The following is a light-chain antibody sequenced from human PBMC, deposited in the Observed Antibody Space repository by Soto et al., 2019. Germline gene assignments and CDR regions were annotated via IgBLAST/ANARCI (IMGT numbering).Light chain of an antibody. J-gene: IGLJ2*01. CDR2: FNSDGSH. Sequence: QPVLTQSPSASASLGASVKLTCTLSSRHSSYAIAWHQQQPEKGPRYLMKFNSDGSHSKGDGIPDRFSGSSSGAERYLTISSLQSEDEADYYCQTWGTGIVVFGGGTKLTVL. V-gene: IGLV4-69*01. CDR1: SRHSSYA. CDR3: QTWGTGIVV.